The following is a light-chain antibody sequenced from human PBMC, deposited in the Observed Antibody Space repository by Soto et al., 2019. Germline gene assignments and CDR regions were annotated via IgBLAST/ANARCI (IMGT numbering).Light chain of an antibody. V-gene: IGKV2-30*01. J-gene: IGKJ1*01. Sequence: DVVMTQSPLALPVTLGQPASISCRSSHSLVYSDGYTYLTWFQQRPGQSPRRLIYKVSSRASGVPDRFSGSGSGTDFTLTISRVEAEDVGVYYCVHSVQWPWTFGQGTTVEIK. CDR1: HSLVYSDGYTY. CDR3: VHSVQWPWT. CDR2: KVS.